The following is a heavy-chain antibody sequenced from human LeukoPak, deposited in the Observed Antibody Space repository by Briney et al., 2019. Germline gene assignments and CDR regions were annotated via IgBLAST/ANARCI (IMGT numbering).Heavy chain of an antibody. CDR3: ARGTLKSPTRPRDY. Sequence: SETLSLTCAVYGGSFSGHYWSWIRQPPGKGLEWIGEINHSGSTNYNPSLKSRVTISADTSKNQFSLKLTSVTAADTAVYYCARGTLKSPTRPRDYWGQGNLVTVSS. V-gene: IGHV4-34*01. J-gene: IGHJ4*02. CDR2: INHSGST. CDR1: GGSFSGHY.